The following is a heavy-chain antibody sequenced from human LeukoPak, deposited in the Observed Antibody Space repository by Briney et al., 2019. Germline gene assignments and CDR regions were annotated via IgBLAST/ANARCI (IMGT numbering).Heavy chain of an antibody. Sequence: ASVKVSCKASGYTFTSYYMHWVRQAPGQGLEWMGIINPSGGSTSYAQKFQGRVTMTRDTSTSTVYMELSSLRSEDTAVYYCARLRSGWWPDYYYYMDVWGEGTTVTVSS. V-gene: IGHV1-46*01. CDR2: INPSGGST. D-gene: IGHD6-19*01. J-gene: IGHJ6*03. CDR1: GYTFTSYY. CDR3: ARLRSGWWPDYYYYMDV.